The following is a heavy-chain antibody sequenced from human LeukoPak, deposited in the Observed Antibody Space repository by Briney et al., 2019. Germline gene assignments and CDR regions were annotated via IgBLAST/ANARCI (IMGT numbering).Heavy chain of an antibody. D-gene: IGHD6-19*01. CDR3: ARAVYSSGWYGDV. V-gene: IGHV3-30-3*01. J-gene: IGHJ6*04. CDR1: GFTFSSYA. Sequence: PGGSLRLSCAASGFTFSSYAMHWVRQAPGKGLEWVAVISYDGSNKYYADSVKGRFTISRDNSKNTLYLQMNSLRAEDTAVYYCARAVYSSGWYGDVWGKGTTVTVSS. CDR2: ISYDGSNK.